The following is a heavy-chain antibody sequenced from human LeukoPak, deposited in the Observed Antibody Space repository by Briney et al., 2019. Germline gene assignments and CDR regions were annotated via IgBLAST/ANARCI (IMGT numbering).Heavy chain of an antibody. V-gene: IGHV3-7*01. CDR2: MKVDGSDI. CDR1: GFTFTNDF. Sequence: PGGSLRLSCAASGFTFTNDFMSWVRQAPGKGLEWVANMKVDGSDIHYVDSVKGRFTISSDNARNSLYLQMNTLRVADTAVYYCARGVQLRTMDVWGKGTTVTVSS. D-gene: IGHD2-2*01. CDR3: ARGVQLRTMDV. J-gene: IGHJ6*04.